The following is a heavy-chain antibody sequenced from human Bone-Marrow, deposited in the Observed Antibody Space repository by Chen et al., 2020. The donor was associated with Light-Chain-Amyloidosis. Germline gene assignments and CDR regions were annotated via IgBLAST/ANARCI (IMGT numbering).Heavy chain of an antibody. CDR1: GYSITSGYY. D-gene: IGHD3-3*01. CDR2: IYHSGST. CDR3: AMVRITIFGVPPDAFDI. Sequence: QVKLQESGPGLVKPSETLSLTCPVSGYSITSGYYWGWIRQPPGKGLEWIGSIYHSGSTYYNPSLKSRVTISVDTSKNQFSLKLSSVTAADTAVYYCAMVRITIFGVPPDAFDIWGQGTMVTVSS. V-gene: IGHV4-38-2*01. J-gene: IGHJ3*02.